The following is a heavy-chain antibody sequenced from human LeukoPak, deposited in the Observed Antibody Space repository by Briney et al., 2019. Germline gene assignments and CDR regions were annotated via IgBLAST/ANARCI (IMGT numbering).Heavy chain of an antibody. D-gene: IGHD6-13*01. V-gene: IGHV4-59*01. J-gene: IGHJ4*02. CDR1: GGSISSYY. CDR2: IYYSGST. Sequence: PSETLSLTCTVSGGSISSYYWSWIRQPPGKGLEWIGYIYYSGSTNYNPSLKSRVTISVDTSKNQFSLKLSSVTAADTAVYYCARTAAGSGRESDYWGQGTLVTVSS. CDR3: ARTAAGSGRESDY.